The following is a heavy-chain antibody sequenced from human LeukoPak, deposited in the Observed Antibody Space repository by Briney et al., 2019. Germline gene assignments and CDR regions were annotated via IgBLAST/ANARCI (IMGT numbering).Heavy chain of an antibody. J-gene: IGHJ6*03. V-gene: IGHV1-18*01. CDR1: GYTFTSYG. Sequence: GASVKVSCKASGYTFTSYGISWVRQAPGQGLEWMGWISAYNGNTNYAQKLQGRVTMTTDTSTSTAYMELRSLRSDDTAVYYCASGGIVGATRTPVYYYYYMDVWGKGTTVTVSS. CDR3: ASGGIVGATRTPVYYYYYMDV. CDR2: ISAYNGNT. D-gene: IGHD1-26*01.